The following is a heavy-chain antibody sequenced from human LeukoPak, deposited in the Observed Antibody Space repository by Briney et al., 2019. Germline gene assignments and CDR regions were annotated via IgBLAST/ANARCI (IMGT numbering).Heavy chain of an antibody. CDR3: AKARGSSSWSSFDY. CDR1: GFTFRSYA. Sequence: GGSLRLSCAASGFTFRSYAMTWVRQAPGKGLEWVSTISAIGGTTYYADSVKGRFTISRDNSKNTLYLQMNSLRAKDTAVYYCAKARGSSSWSSFDYWGQGTLVTVSS. CDR2: ISAIGGTT. J-gene: IGHJ4*02. V-gene: IGHV3-23*01. D-gene: IGHD6-13*01.